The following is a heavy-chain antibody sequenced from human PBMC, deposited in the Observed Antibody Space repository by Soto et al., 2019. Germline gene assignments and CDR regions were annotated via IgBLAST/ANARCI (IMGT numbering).Heavy chain of an antibody. D-gene: IGHD3-9*01. CDR3: AKAPYRGSNSRGSFDM. J-gene: IGHJ1*01. Sequence: PSETLSLTCTVSGDSISSGIYYWSWIRQSPGKGLQWIGYVSYSGTTYYNPSLEGRITMSLDTSNNQFSLKVTSVTAADTAVYFCAKAPYRGSNSRGSFDMWGQGTPVTVSS. CDR1: GDSISSGIYY. V-gene: IGHV4-30-4*01. CDR2: VSYSGTT.